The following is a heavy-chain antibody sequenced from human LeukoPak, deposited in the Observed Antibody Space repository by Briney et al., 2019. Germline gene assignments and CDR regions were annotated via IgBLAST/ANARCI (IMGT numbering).Heavy chain of an antibody. Sequence: PGGSLRLSCAASGFTFSSYEMNWVRQAPGKGLEWVSYISSSSSYTNYADSVKGRFTISRDNAKNSLYLQMNSLRAEDTAVYYCARALNYYGSGSWGYFDYWGQGTLVTVSS. D-gene: IGHD3-10*01. CDR3: ARALNYYGSGSWGYFDY. V-gene: IGHV3-48*03. CDR2: ISSSSSYT. CDR1: GFTFSSYE. J-gene: IGHJ4*02.